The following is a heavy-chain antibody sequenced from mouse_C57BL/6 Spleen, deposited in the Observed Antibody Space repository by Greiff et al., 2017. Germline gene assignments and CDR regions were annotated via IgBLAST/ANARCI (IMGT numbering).Heavy chain of an antibody. D-gene: IGHD1-1*01. V-gene: IGHV5-9-1*02. Sequence: EVMLLESGEGLVKPGGSLKLSCAASGFTFSSYAMSWVRQTPEKGLEWVAYISSGGDYIYYADTVKGRFTISRDNARNTLYLQMSSLKSEDTAMYYCTRITVWYFDVGGTGTTVTVSS. CDR1: GFTFSSYA. J-gene: IGHJ1*03. CDR3: TRITVWYFDV. CDR2: ISSGGDYI.